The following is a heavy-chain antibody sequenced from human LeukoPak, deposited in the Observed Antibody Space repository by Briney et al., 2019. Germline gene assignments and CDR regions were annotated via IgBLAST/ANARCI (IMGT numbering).Heavy chain of an antibody. Sequence: KVGESLKISCKGSGYSFTSYWIGWVRQMPGKGLEWMGIVYPGDSDTRYSPSFQGQVTISADKSIGTAYLQWSSLKASDTAMYYCARHADLGYCSGGSCYSYAYWGQGTLVTVSS. CDR1: GYSFTSYW. CDR2: VYPGDSDT. V-gene: IGHV5-51*01. D-gene: IGHD2-15*01. J-gene: IGHJ4*02. CDR3: ARHADLGYCSGGSCYSYAY.